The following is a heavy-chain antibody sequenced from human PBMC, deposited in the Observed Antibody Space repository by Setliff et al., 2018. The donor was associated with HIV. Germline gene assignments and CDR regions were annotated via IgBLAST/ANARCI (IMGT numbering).Heavy chain of an antibody. CDR1: GFTFSTYS. Sequence: GGSLRLSCEASGFTFSTYSMNWVRQAPGKGLEWVANIKQDGSEKYYVDSVKGRFTISRDDSKNTAYLQMDSLKTEDTAVYYCAVWIREVISWGRGTLVTVSS. D-gene: IGHD3-10*01. CDR3: AVWIREVIS. J-gene: IGHJ5*02. CDR2: IKQDGSEK. V-gene: IGHV3-7*03.